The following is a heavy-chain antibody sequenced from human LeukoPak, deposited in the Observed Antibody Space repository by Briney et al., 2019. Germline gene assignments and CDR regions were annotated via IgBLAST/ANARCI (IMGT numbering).Heavy chain of an antibody. J-gene: IGHJ4*02. CDR1: GVTFSSYY. D-gene: IGHD2-8*01. Sequence: SETLSLTCNVSGVTFSSYYCSWIRQPSGKGLEWIGYNYYSGRTNYNPSLKSRVTISVDTSKNQVSLKLSSVTAADTAGYYCARRYWIKGVFLFDYWGQGTLSPSPQ. CDR2: NYYSGRT. CDR3: ARRYWIKGVFLFDY. V-gene: IGHV4-59*08.